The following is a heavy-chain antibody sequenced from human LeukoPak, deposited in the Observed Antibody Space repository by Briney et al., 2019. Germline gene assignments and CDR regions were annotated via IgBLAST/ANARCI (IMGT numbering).Heavy chain of an antibody. Sequence: SETLSLTCTVSGGSISSGDYYWSWIRQPPGKGLEWIGYIYYSGSTYYNPSLKSRVTISVDTSKNQFSLKLSSVTAADTAVYYCARAREKYSSSSVYFDYWGQGTLVTVSS. J-gene: IGHJ4*02. D-gene: IGHD6-6*01. V-gene: IGHV4-30-4*01. CDR3: ARAREKYSSSSVYFDY. CDR1: GGSISSGDYY. CDR2: IYYSGST.